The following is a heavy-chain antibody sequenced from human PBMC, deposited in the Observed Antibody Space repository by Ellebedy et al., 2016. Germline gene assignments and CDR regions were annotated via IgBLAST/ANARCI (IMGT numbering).Heavy chain of an antibody. D-gene: IGHD6-19*01. J-gene: IGHJ2*01. Sequence: ASVKVSCKASGYTFTSYGISWVRQAPGQGLEWMGGILPIFGTANYALKFQGRVTITADESTSTTYMDLSSLRSDDTAVYYCAAVAGSTCYWYFDLWGRGTLITVAS. CDR1: GYTFTSYG. V-gene: IGHV1-69*13. CDR3: AAVAGSTCYWYFDL. CDR2: ILPIFGTA.